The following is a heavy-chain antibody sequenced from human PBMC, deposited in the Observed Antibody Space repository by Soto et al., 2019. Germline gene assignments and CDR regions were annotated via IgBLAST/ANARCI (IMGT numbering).Heavy chain of an antibody. CDR1: GHTFTGHH. V-gene: IGHV1-2*02. Sequence: QVQLVQSGPEVKMPGASVKVSCKASGHTFTGHHMHWVRQAPGQGLEWMAYIDLDSSHKKYAQRLQGRVTTTRDTYITTAYMELSGLRSDDTALYYCGLEPTGTGGFDYWGQGTVLTVSS. D-gene: IGHD7-27*01. CDR3: GLEPTGTGGFDY. CDR2: IDLDSSHK. J-gene: IGHJ4*02.